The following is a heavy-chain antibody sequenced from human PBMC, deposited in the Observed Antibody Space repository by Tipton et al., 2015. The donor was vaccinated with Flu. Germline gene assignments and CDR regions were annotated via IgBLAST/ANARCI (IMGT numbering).Heavy chain of an antibody. D-gene: IGHD3-16*02. CDR3: ARLFVGDYDYVWGSYPLDY. Sequence: MQLVQSGAEVKKPGESLKTSCKGSGYSFTSYWIGWVRQMPGKGLEWMGIIYPGDSDTRYSPSFQGQVTISADKSISTAYLQWSSLKAPDTAMYYCARLFVGDYDYVWGSYPLDYWGQGTLVTVSS. CDR2: IYPGDSDT. J-gene: IGHJ4*02. CDR1: GYSFTSYW. V-gene: IGHV5-51*01.